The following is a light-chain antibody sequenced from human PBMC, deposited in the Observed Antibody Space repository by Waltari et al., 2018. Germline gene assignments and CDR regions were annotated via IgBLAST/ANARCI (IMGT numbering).Light chain of an antibody. J-gene: IGKJ2*01. V-gene: IGKV1-33*01. Sequence: DIQLTQSQSSLSASVGDRVTLTCRESQDIGGYLNWYQQQPGKAPNLLIHKTSLLNTGVPSRFSGGSSRIDYTLTITNLQPEDIATYYCQYFDNLPIFTFGPGTKVEIK. CDR1: QDIGGY. CDR3: QYFDNLPIFT. CDR2: KTS.